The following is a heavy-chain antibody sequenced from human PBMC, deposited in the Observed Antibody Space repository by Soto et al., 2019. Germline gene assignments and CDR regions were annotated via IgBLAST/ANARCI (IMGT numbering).Heavy chain of an antibody. V-gene: IGHV3-11*04. CDR1: GFGFTFSNYY. D-gene: IGHD3-10*01. J-gene: IGHJ5*01. CDR3: AGTYGSADS. Sequence: PGRSLRLSCAASGFGFTFSNYYMNWIRQAPGKGLEWVSSISSSGHMTFYAPSVNGRFTISRDNGKNSLYLQMNSLRAEDTGVYFCAGTYGSADSWGPGTLVTLSS. CDR2: ISSSGHMT.